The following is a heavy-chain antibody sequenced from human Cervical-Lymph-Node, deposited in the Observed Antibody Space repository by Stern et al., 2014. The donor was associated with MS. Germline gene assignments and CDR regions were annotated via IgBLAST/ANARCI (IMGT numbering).Heavy chain of an antibody. D-gene: IGHD1-1*01. CDR3: ARVVLAGFSYHETNGSFEY. Sequence: VQLEESGPGLVKPSQTLSLTCNVSGDSISSGGYYWSWIRQHQGRGLEWIGYIYYNGSTYYNPSLKSRLTISIDTSKNQFSLKLSSVTAADTAVYYCARVVLAGFSYHETNGSFEYWGQGTLVTVSA. J-gene: IGHJ4*02. V-gene: IGHV4-31*03. CDR2: IYYNGST. CDR1: GDSISSGGYY.